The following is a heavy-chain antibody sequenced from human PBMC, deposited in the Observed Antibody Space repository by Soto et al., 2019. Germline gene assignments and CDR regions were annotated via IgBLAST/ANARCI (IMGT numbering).Heavy chain of an antibody. CDR1: DASISTTLW. J-gene: IGHJ4*02. Sequence: QVYLQQSGPGLVHPSGTLSLTCSFSDASISTTLWWSWVRRPPGRGLAWIGEIHPGRGVNYNPSLKSRLTLSVDQSNNQFSLRLASLTAADTAIYYCARYSAASGTYYFDSWGQGTLVTVSS. CDR2: IHPGRGV. CDR3: ARYSAASGTYYFDS. D-gene: IGHD6-13*01. V-gene: IGHV4-4*02.